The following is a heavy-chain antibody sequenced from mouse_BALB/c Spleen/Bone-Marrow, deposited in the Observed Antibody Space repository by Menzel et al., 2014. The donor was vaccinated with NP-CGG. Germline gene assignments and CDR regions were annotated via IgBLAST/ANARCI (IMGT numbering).Heavy chain of an antibody. CDR2: IRLKSNNYAT. J-gene: IGHJ3*01. CDR3: TRPFAY. V-gene: IGHV6-6*02. Sequence: EVKLVESGGGLVQPGGSMKLSCVASGFTFSNYWMNWVRQSPEKGLEWVAEIRLKSNNYATHYAESVKGRFTISRDDSKSSAYLQMNNLRAEDTGIYYCTRPFAYWGQGTLVTVSA. CDR1: GFTFSNYW.